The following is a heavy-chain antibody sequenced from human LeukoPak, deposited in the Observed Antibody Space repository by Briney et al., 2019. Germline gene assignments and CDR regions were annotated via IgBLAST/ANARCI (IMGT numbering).Heavy chain of an antibody. CDR3: ARRYYDSSGSYYIDY. CDR2: IYYSGST. CDR1: DGSISSNGYY. V-gene: IGHV4-39*01. J-gene: IGHJ4*02. D-gene: IGHD3-22*01. Sequence: SETLSLTCTVSDGSISSNGYYWGWIRQPPGKGLELIGSIYYSGSTFYNPSLKSRVTLSVDTSKNQFSLKLSSVTAADTAVYYCARRYYDSSGSYYIDYWGQGTLVTVSS.